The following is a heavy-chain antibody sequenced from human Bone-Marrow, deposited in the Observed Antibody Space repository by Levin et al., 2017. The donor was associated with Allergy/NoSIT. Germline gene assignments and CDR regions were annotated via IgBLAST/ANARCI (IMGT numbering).Heavy chain of an antibody. V-gene: IGHV3-13*01. CDR2: IGKAGDT. CDR1: GFTFSGYD. J-gene: IGHJ6*02. CDR3: VRDPSGHGLDV. Sequence: PGGSLRLSRAASGFTFSGYDMQWVRQATGKGLEWVSSIGKAGDTYYADSVKGRFTISRENAKNSLYLQMNSLRVGDTAVYYCVRDPSGHGLDVWGQGTTVTVSS.